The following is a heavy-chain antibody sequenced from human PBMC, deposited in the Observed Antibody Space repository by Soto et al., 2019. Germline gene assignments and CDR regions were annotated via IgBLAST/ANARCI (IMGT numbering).Heavy chain of an antibody. Sequence: QITLKESGPTLVRPTQTLTLTCTFSGFSLSTIGVGVGWIRQPPGKALEWLALIYWDDDKRYSPSLNSRLTIAKDTSKNHVVLTMTNMDPVDTATYFCTRRFSAAPLWNYVSFDYWGQGTLVTVSS. CDR1: GFSLSTIGVG. J-gene: IGHJ4*02. CDR2: IYWDDDK. V-gene: IGHV2-5*02. D-gene: IGHD1-7*01. CDR3: TRRFSAAPLWNYVSFDY.